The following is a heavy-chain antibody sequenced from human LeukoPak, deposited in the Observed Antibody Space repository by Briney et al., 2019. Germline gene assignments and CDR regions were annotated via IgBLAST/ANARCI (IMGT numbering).Heavy chain of an antibody. D-gene: IGHD2-2*02. V-gene: IGHV1-2*02. CDR2: INPNSGGT. Sequence: ASVKVSCKASGYTFTSYDINWVRQATGQGLEWMGWINPNSGGTNYAQKFQGRVTMTRDTSISTAYMGLSRLRSDDTAVYYCARELGYCSSTSCYRWFDPWGQGTLVTVSS. J-gene: IGHJ5*02. CDR3: ARELGYCSSTSCYRWFDP. CDR1: GYTFTSYD.